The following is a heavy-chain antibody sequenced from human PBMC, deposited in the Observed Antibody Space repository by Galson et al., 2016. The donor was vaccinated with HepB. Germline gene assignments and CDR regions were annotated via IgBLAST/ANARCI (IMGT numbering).Heavy chain of an antibody. CDR2: ISSRTRTT. Sequence: SLRLSCAASGFTFSLYGMQWVRQAPGKGLEWVSHISSRTRTTYYADSVKGRFTISRDNAKNSLYLQMNSLRDDDTAVYYCASQWVAVDYWGRGTLVTVSS. D-gene: IGHD2-15*01. CDR3: ASQWVAVDY. CDR1: GFTFSLYG. J-gene: IGHJ4*02. V-gene: IGHV3-48*02.